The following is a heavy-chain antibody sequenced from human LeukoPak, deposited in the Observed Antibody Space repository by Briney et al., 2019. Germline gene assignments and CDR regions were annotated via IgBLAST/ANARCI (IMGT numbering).Heavy chain of an antibody. Sequence: PGGSLRLSCVVSGLRFRNYGMHWVRQAPGKGLEWVAVIYYDGSNQYYADSVKGRFTVSRDNAKNTLYLQMNSLRDEDTAVYYCARDGFDYYGMDVWGQGTTVTVSS. CDR2: IYYDGSNQ. CDR3: ARDGFDYYGMDV. CDR1: GLRFRNYG. J-gene: IGHJ6*02. V-gene: IGHV3-33*01. D-gene: IGHD5-12*01.